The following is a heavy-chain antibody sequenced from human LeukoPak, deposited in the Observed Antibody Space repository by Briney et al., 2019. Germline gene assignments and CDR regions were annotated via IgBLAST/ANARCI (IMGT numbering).Heavy chain of an antibody. Sequence: PGGSLRLSCAASGFTFSSYAMSWVRQAPGKGLEWVSAISGSGGSTYYADSVKGRFTISRDNAKNSLYLQMNSLRAEDTAVYYCARDPGPTVYWGQGTLVTVSS. CDR2: ISGSGGST. CDR3: ARDPGPTVY. V-gene: IGHV3-23*01. J-gene: IGHJ4*02. CDR1: GFTFSSYA.